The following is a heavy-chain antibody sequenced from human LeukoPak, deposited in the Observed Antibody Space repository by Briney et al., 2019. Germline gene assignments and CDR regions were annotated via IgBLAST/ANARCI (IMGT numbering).Heavy chain of an antibody. CDR2: INSDGSST. CDR3: ARDQERVGGAVAGTYGY. D-gene: IGHD6-19*01. CDR1: GFTFSSYW. V-gene: IGHV3-74*01. Sequence: GGSLRLSCAASGFTFSSYWMHWVRQAPGKGLVCVSRINSDGSSTSYADSVKGRFTISRDNAKNTLYLQMNSLRAEDTAVYYCARDQERVGGAVAGTYGYWGQGTLVTVSS. J-gene: IGHJ4*02.